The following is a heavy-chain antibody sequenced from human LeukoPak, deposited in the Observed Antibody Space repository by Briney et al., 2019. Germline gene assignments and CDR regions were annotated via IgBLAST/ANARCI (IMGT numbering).Heavy chain of an antibody. CDR2: INHSGST. J-gene: IGHJ5*02. Sequence: ASETLSLTCAVYGGSFSGYYWSWIRQPPGKGLEWIGEINHSGSTNYNPSLKSRVTISVDTSKNQFSLKLSSVTAADTAVYYCARGSSSVVIAAAGPHQPNWFDPWGQGTLVTVSS. V-gene: IGHV4-34*01. CDR1: GGSFSGYY. CDR3: ARGSSSVVIAAAGPHQPNWFDP. D-gene: IGHD6-13*01.